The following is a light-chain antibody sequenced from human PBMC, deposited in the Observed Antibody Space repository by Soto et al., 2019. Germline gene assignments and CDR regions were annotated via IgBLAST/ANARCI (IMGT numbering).Light chain of an antibody. CDR3: SSYAGDNNLV. CDR2: EVI. CDR1: SGDVGGYNF. J-gene: IGLJ2*01. V-gene: IGLV2-8*01. Sequence: QSALTQPPSAYGSPGQSVTISCTGTSGDVGGYNFVSWYQQHPGKAPKLIIFEVIERPSGVPDRFSGSKSDNTASLTVSGLQTEDEADYYCSSYAGDNNLVFGGGTQLTVL.